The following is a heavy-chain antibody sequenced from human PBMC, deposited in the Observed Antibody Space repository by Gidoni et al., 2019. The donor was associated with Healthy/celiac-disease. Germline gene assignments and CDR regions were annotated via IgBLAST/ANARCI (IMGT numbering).Heavy chain of an antibody. D-gene: IGHD1-1*01. J-gene: IGHJ6*02. CDR3: ATCRAPLPDLEPYDYYYYYYGMDV. V-gene: IGHV1-69*06. Sequence: QVQLVQSGAEVQKPGSSVKVSCKASGGTFSSYAISWVRQAPGQGLEWMGGIIPSFGTANYAQKFQGRVTITADKSTSTAYMELSSLRAEDTAVYYCATCRAPLPDLEPYDYYYYYYGMDVWGQGTTVTVSS. CDR2: IIPSFGTA. CDR1: GGTFSSYA.